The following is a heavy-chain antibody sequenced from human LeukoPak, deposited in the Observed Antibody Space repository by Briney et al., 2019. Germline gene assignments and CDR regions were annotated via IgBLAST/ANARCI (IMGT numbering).Heavy chain of an antibody. Sequence: GESLQISCKGSGYNFTSYWIGWVRQVPGKGLEWMGIIYPGDSDTRYSPSFQGQVTISADKSISTAYLQWSSLKASDTAMYYCATQVDTAMVTALYFDYWGQGTLVTVSS. CDR1: GYNFTSYW. V-gene: IGHV5-51*01. D-gene: IGHD5-18*01. J-gene: IGHJ4*02. CDR3: ATQVDTAMVTALYFDY. CDR2: IYPGDSDT.